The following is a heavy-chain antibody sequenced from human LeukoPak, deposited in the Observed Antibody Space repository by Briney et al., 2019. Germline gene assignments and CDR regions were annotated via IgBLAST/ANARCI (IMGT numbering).Heavy chain of an antibody. J-gene: IGHJ3*02. CDR1: GYSISSGYY. Sequence: SETLSLTCTVSGYSISSGYYWGWIRQPPGKGLEWIGSIYHSGSTYYNPSLKSRVTISVDTPKNQFSLKLSSVTAADTAVYYCARAGYNTYYYDSSGYYYSFPYDAFDIWAKGQWSPSLQ. D-gene: IGHD3-22*01. V-gene: IGHV4-38-2*02. CDR3: ARAGYNTYYYDSSGYYYSFPYDAFDI. CDR2: IYHSGST.